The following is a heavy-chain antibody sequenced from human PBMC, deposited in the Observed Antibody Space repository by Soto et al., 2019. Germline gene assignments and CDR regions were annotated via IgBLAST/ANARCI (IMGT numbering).Heavy chain of an antibody. V-gene: IGHV4-59*01. D-gene: IGHD4-17*01. CDR1: GGSISSYY. J-gene: IGHJ6*02. CDR3: ARSGDYYYYYGMDV. Sequence: PSETLSLTCTVSGGSISSYYWSWIRQPPGKGLEWIGYIYYSGSTNYNPSLKSRVTISVDTSKNQFSLKLSSVTAADTAVYYCARSGDYYYYYGMDVWGQGTTVTVSS. CDR2: IYYSGST.